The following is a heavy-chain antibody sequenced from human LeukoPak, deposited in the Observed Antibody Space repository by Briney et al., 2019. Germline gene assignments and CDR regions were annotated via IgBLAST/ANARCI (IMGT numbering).Heavy chain of an antibody. CDR1: GGTFSSYA. D-gene: IGHD3-3*01. Sequence: AASVKVSCKASGGTFSSYAISWVRQAPGQGLEWMGGIIPIFGTANYAQKFQGRVTITADESTSTAYMELSSLRSEGTAVYYCARVASRDYDFWSGSYGMDVWGQGTTVTVSS. J-gene: IGHJ6*02. CDR3: ARVASRDYDFWSGSYGMDV. V-gene: IGHV1-69*13. CDR2: IIPIFGTA.